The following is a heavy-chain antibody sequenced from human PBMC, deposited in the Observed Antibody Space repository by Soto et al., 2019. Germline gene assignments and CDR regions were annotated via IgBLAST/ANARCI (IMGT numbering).Heavy chain of an antibody. J-gene: IGHJ4*02. Sequence: QVQLQESGPGLVRPSGALSVTCAVSGDSISRSHWWSWVRQSPGKGLEWIGEISHSGITNYNPSLKSRVTITGDKSRNQLSLNLTSVTAADTAVYYCARVRYDRSGFDHCGQGTLVSVSS. D-gene: IGHD3-22*01. CDR3: ARVRYDRSGFDH. CDR2: ISHSGIT. CDR1: GDSISRSHW. V-gene: IGHV4-4*02.